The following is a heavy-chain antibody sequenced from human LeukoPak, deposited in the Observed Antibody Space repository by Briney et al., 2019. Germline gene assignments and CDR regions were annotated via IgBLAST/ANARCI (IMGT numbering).Heavy chain of an antibody. CDR2: ISAYNGNT. D-gene: IGHD3-16*01. J-gene: IGHJ3*01. CDR3: AGHSRDYDYVWGSYWAFDV. V-gene: IGHV1-18*01. Sequence: ASVKVSCKASGYTFTSYGITWVRQAPGQGLEWMGWISAYNGNTNSAQKLQGRVTMTTDTSTSTAYMELRSLRSDDTAVYYCAGHSRDYDYVWGSYWAFDVWGQGTMVTASS. CDR1: GYTFTSYG.